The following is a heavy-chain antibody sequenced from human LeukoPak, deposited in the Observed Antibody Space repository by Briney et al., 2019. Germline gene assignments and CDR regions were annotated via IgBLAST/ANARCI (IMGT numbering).Heavy chain of an antibody. D-gene: IGHD5-24*01. CDR2: ISSSGSTI. CDR3: GIRKMATFDY. CDR1: GFTFSDYY. Sequence: SGGSLRLSCAASGFTFSDYYMSWIRQAPGKGLEWVSYISSSGSTIYYADSVKGRFTISRDNAKNSLYLQMNSLRAEDTAVYYCGIRKMATFDYWGQGTLVTVSS. V-gene: IGHV3-11*01. J-gene: IGHJ4*02.